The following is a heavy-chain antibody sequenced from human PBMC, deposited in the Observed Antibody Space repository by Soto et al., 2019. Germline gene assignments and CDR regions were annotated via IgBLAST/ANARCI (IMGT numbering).Heavy chain of an antibody. Sequence: EVQLVESGGGLVQPGGSLRLSCAASGFTFTDYWIHWVRQVPGKGLVWVSRIKSDETTTGYADSVKGRFTISRDNAKNTVYLQTSSLRAEDTAVYYCARGLYLAYGQDFWGQGILVTVSS. D-gene: IGHD4-17*01. V-gene: IGHV3-74*01. CDR2: IKSDETTT. CDR3: ARGLYLAYGQDF. J-gene: IGHJ4*02. CDR1: GFTFTDYW.